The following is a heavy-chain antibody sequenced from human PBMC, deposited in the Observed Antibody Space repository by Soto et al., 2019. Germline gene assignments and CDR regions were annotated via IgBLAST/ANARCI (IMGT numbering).Heavy chain of an antibody. V-gene: IGHV1-3*01. CDR1: GYTFTNYA. Sequence: QVQLVQSGAEVKKPGASVKVSCEAFGYTFTNYAMHWVRQAPGQGLEWMGWINAGDGNTKYSQKFQDRVTITRDTSASTAYMELSSLRSEDTAVYYCARVYCSTTTCYGYYAMDVWGQGTTVTVSS. J-gene: IGHJ6*02. D-gene: IGHD2-2*01. CDR3: ARVYCSTTTCYGYYAMDV. CDR2: INAGDGNT.